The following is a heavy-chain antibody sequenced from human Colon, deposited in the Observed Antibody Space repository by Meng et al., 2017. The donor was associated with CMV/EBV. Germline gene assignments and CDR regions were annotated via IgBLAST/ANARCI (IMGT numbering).Heavy chain of an antibody. D-gene: IGHD1-26*01. J-gene: IGHJ4*01. Sequence: GESLKISCAASGFTFSRSEMTWVRQAPGKGLEWIAYISATGGTTYYADSVKGRFTISRDNAESSLFLQMNSLSAEDTAAYFCASVNFDYYYFKNWGQGALVTVSS. V-gene: IGHV3-48*03. CDR2: ISATGGTT. CDR1: GFTFSRSE. CDR3: ASVNFDYYYFKN.